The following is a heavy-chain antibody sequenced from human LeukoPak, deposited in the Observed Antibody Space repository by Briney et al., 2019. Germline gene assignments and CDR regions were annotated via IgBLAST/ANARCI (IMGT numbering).Heavy chain of an antibody. J-gene: IGHJ4*02. CDR3: ASTPPIAVAGRPPN. CDR2: IYYSGST. Sequence: SETLSLTCTVSGGSISSSSYYWGWIRQPPGKGLEWIGSIYYSGSTYYNPSLKSRVTISVDTSKNQFSLKLSSVTAADTAVYYCASTPPIAVAGRPPNWGQGTLVTVSS. CDR1: GGSISSSSYY. V-gene: IGHV4-39*07. D-gene: IGHD6-19*01.